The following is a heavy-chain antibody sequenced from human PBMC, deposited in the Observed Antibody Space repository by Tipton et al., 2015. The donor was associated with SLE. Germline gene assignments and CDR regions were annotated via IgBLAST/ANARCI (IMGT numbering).Heavy chain of an antibody. J-gene: IGHJ4*02. CDR1: GFTFSIYS. Sequence: SLRLSCAASGFTFSIYSVHWVRQAPGKGLEWVAVISYDGSNKYYADSVKGRFTISRDNSKNTLYLQMNSLRAEDTAVYYCASALLDYFDYWGQGTLVTVSS. CDR3: ASALLDYFDY. D-gene: IGHD2-15*01. CDR2: ISYDGSNK. V-gene: IGHV3-30*04.